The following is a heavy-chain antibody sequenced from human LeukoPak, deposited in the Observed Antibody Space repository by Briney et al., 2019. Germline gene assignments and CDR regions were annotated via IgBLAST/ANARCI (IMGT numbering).Heavy chain of an antibody. D-gene: IGHD3-10*01. CDR1: GFTFSSYA. CDR2: ISGSGGST. Sequence: PGGSLRLSCAASGFTFSSYAMSWVRQAPGKGLEWVSAISGSGGSTYYADSVKGRFTISRDNSKNTLYLQMNSLRAEDTAVYYCARDLGRGIRAFDYWGQGTLVTVSS. V-gene: IGHV3-23*01. CDR3: ARDLGRGIRAFDY. J-gene: IGHJ4*02.